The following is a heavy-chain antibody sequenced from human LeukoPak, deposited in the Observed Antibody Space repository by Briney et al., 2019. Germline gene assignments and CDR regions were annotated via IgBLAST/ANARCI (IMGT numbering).Heavy chain of an antibody. CDR1: GCTFSSYS. CDR3: ARDIAVAVPRAGFDP. Sequence: GGSLRLSCAASGCTFSSYSMNWVRQAPGKGLELVSSISSSSSCRYYADSVKGRFTISRDNAKNSLYLQMNSLRAEDTAVYYCARDIAVAVPRAGFDPSGQGTLLTVSS. V-gene: IGHV3-21*01. J-gene: IGHJ5*02. CDR2: ISSSSSCR. D-gene: IGHD6-19*01.